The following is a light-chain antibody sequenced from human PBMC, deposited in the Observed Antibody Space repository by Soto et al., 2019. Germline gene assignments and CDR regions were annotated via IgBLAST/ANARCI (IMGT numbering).Light chain of an antibody. CDR2: AAS. Sequence: DIQMPQSPSSLSASVGDRVPITCRESQGMSTYLAWYQQKPGKVPKLLIYAASTLQSGVPSRFSGSGSGTDFTLPISSLQPVYVATYDCRKDNSAPRTFGQGTKVDIK. CDR1: QGMSTY. J-gene: IGKJ1*01. V-gene: IGKV1-27*01. CDR3: RKDNSAPRT.